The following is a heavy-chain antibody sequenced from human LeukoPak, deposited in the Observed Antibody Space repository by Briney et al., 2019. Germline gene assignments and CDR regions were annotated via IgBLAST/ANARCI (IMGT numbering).Heavy chain of an antibody. V-gene: IGHV3-74*01. CDR2: INGDASST. J-gene: IGHJ4*02. CDR1: GLTLSGYW. Sequence: QPGGSLRLSCAASGLTLSGYWMHWVRQAPEKGLVWVSRINGDASSTSYADSVKGRFTISRDNAKSTLYLQMNSLRVEDTAVYYCARARGNTYGYFEYWGQGTLVTVSS. CDR3: ARARGNTYGYFEY. D-gene: IGHD5-18*01.